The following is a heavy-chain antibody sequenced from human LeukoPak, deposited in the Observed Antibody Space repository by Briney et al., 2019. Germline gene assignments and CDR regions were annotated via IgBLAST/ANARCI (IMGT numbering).Heavy chain of an antibody. V-gene: IGHV4-59*08. J-gene: IGHJ4*02. D-gene: IGHD3-22*01. CDR3: ARHREYYESSGYGTSFDY. CDR1: GGSISSYC. Sequence: SETLSLTCTVSGGSISSYCWSWIRQPPGKGLEWIGHIFYSGSTNYNPSLKCRVTISEDTSKNQFSLKLTSVTAADTAVYYCARHREYYESSGYGTSFDYWGQGTLVTVSS. CDR2: IFYSGST.